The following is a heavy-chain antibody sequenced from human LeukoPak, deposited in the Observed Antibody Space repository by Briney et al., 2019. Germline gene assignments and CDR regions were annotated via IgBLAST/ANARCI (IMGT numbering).Heavy chain of an antibody. V-gene: IGHV4-39*07. Sequence: SETLSLTCAVSGVSISGSYYYWGWIRQPPGKGLEWIGSIYYSGSTYYNPSLKSRVTISVDTSKNQFSLKLSSVTAADTAVYYCARGAPSSGWYDLWVRGPYYYYMDVWGKGTTVTVSS. CDR1: GVSISGSYYY. CDR3: ARGAPSSGWYDLWVRGPYYYYMDV. J-gene: IGHJ6*03. CDR2: IYYSGST. D-gene: IGHD6-19*01.